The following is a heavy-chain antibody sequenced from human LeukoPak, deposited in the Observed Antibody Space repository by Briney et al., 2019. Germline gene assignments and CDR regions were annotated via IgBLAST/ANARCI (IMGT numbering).Heavy chain of an antibody. CDR1: GGSFSGYY. Sequence: SETLSLTCAVHGGSFSGYYWSWIRQPPGKGLEWIGEINHSGSTNYNPSLKSRVTISVDTSKNQFSLKLSSVAAADTAVYYCARGPVTRYSSSWYRSDAFDIWGQGTMVTVSS. CDR3: ARGPVTRYSSSWYRSDAFDI. CDR2: INHSGST. J-gene: IGHJ3*02. D-gene: IGHD6-13*01. V-gene: IGHV4-34*01.